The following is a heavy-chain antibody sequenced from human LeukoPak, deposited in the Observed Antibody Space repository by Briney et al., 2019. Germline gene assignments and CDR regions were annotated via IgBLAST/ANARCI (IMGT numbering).Heavy chain of an antibody. D-gene: IGHD3-22*01. V-gene: IGHV4-59*10. CDR2: IYTSGST. Sequence: PSETLSLTCAVYGGSFSGYYWSWIRQPAGKGLEWIGRIYTSGSTNYNPSLESRVTISLDTSKNQFSLKLSSVTAADTAVYYCARDGSGYYDTSGYRNWGQGTLVTVSS. J-gene: IGHJ4*02. CDR3: ARDGSGYYDTSGYRN. CDR1: GGSFSGYY.